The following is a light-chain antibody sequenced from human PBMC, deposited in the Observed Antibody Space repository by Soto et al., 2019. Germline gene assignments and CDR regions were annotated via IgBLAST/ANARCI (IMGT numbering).Light chain of an antibody. CDR1: SSDVGGYNY. CDR3: AAWDDSVKTLL. V-gene: IGLV2-14*01. Sequence: QSALTQPASVSGSPGQSITISCTGTSSDVGGYNYVSWYQLHPGKAPKLMVYEVSNRPSGVSNRFSGSKSGNTASLTISGLQAEDEADYYCAAWDDSVKTLLFGGGTKLTVL. J-gene: IGLJ2*01. CDR2: EVS.